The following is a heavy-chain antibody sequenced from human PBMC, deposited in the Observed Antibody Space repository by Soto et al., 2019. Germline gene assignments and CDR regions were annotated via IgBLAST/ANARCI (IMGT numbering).Heavy chain of an antibody. J-gene: IGHJ6*02. Sequence: GGSLRLSCAASGFTFSSYAMHWVRQAPGKGLEWVAVISYDGSNKYYADSVKGRFTISRDNSKNTLYLQMNSLRAEDTAVYYCARDHLRKYYYGMDVWGQGTTVTVSS. V-gene: IGHV3-30-3*01. CDR2: ISYDGSNK. CDR3: ARDHLRKYYYGMDV. CDR1: GFTFSSYA.